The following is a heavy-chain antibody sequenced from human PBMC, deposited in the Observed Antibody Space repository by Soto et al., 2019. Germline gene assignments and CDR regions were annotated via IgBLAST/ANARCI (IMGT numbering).Heavy chain of an antibody. CDR1: AHTFTTYW. CDR2: MDPSCSAT. V-gene: IGHV5-10-1*01. J-gene: IGHJ6*02. Sequence: VDALKISLMGCAHTFTTYWYSCVHQMPGRGLEGTGRMDPSCSATIYSPSFQGRVTLSADKSISTAYLQGSSLKASDTPIYYPGRKKYDYYGMDVWGQGTTVTVSS. CDR3: GRKKYDYYGMDV.